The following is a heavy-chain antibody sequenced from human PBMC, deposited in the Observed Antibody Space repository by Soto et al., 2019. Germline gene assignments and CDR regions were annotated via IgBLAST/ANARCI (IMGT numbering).Heavy chain of an antibody. D-gene: IGHD1-26*01. V-gene: IGHV1-18*01. Sequence: GTSVKVTCKTSGYTFINYGISWVRQAPGQGPEWMGWISPYNDDTNYAQKLQGRVTMTTDTSTSTAYMELRSLRSDDTAVYYCARDAAVGLFDYWGQGTLVTVSS. CDR1: GYTFINYG. J-gene: IGHJ4*02. CDR2: ISPYNDDT. CDR3: ARDAAVGLFDY.